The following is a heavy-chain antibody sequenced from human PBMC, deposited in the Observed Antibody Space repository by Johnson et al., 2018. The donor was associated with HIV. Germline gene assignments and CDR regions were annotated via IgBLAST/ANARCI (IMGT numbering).Heavy chain of an antibody. V-gene: IGHV3-23*04. CDR2: ISGSGGGT. CDR1: GFTFSSYA. Sequence: EVQLVESGGGVVQPGRSLRLSCAASGFTFSSYAMTWVRQAPGKGLEWVAGISGSGGGTYYADSVKGRFTISRDNSKNTVFLQMSSLRAEDTALYYCAKDSGALGLGDAFDIWGQGTMVIVSS. D-gene: IGHD4/OR15-4a*01. J-gene: IGHJ3*02. CDR3: AKDSGALGLGDAFDI.